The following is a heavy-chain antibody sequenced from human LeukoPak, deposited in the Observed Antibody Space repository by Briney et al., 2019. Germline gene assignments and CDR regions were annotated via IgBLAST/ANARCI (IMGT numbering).Heavy chain of an antibody. CDR3: AREGHYYYMDV. V-gene: IGHV4-59*01. J-gene: IGHJ6*03. CDR2: IYYSGST. CDR1: GGSISSYY. Sequence: SETLSLTCTVSGGSISSYYWSWIRQPPGKGLEWIGYIYYSGSTNYNPSLKSRVTISVDTSKSQFSLKLSSVTAADTAVYYCAREGHYYYMDVWGKGTTVTISS.